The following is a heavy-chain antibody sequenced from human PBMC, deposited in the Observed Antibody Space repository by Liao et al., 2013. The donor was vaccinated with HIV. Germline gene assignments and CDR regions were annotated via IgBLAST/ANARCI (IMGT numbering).Heavy chain of an antibody. CDR2: MYSSGTA. CDR3: ARGETYGSSGYYYVDYFDY. J-gene: IGHJ4*02. CDR1: GGSISSGSYY. V-gene: IGHV4-61*02. Sequence: QLQLQESGPGLVRPSETLSLTCTVSGGSISSGSYYWTWIRQPAGKGLEWIGHMYSSGTADYNPSLKSRVTISVDTSKNQFSLRLSSVTAADTAIYYCARGETYGSSGYYYVDYFDYWGQGTLVTVSS. D-gene: IGHD3-22*01.